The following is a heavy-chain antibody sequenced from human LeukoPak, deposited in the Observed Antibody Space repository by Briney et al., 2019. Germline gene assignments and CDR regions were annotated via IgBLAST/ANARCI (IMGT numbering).Heavy chain of an antibody. CDR3: ARDSLPYGGYDY. J-gene: IGHJ4*02. CDR1: GFTFSSYS. CDR2: IKQDGSEK. V-gene: IGHV3-7*01. D-gene: IGHD5-12*01. Sequence: GGSLRLSCAASGFTFSSYSMNWVRQTPGKGLEWVANIKQDGSEKYYVDSVKGRFTISRDNAKNSLYLQMNSLRAEDTAVYYCARDSLPYGGYDYWGQGTLVTVSS.